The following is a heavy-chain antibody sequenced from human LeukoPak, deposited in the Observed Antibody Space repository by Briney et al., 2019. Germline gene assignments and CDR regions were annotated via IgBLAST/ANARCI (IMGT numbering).Heavy chain of an antibody. CDR3: ARSSAYYNEADI. V-gene: IGHV1-2*02. CDR1: GYTFTDYY. D-gene: IGHD1-26*01. Sequence: ALVKVSCKASGYTFTDYYIHWVRQAPGQGLEWMGWINPNSGGTNYAQKFQDRVTMTRDTSINTAYMELSGLRSEDTAMYYCARSSAYYNEADIWGEGTMVTVSS. CDR2: INPNSGGT. J-gene: IGHJ3*02.